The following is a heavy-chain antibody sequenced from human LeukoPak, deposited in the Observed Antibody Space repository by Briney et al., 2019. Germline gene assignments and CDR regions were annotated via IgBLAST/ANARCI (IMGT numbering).Heavy chain of an antibody. Sequence: GGSLRLSCAASGFTFDDYAMHWVRQAPGKGLEWVSGISWNSGSIGYADSVKGRFTISRDNAKNSLYLQVNSLRADDMALYYCAKDEFVASDFTGAFDIWGQGTMVTVSS. D-gene: IGHD2-8*02. CDR2: ISWNSGSI. CDR1: GFTFDDYA. V-gene: IGHV3-9*03. J-gene: IGHJ3*02. CDR3: AKDEFVASDFTGAFDI.